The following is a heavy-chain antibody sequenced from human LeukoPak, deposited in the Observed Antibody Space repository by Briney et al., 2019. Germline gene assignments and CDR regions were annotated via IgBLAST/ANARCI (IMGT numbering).Heavy chain of an antibody. CDR3: ARDAVTQPRSDISGYYPPYHFDY. CDR1: GFTFSFYW. J-gene: IGHJ4*02. V-gene: IGHV3-74*01. Sequence: GGSLRLSCASSGFTFSFYWMHWVRQAPGKGLVWVSRINNDGRSTSYAGSVKGRFTISRDNAKNSLYLQMSSLRAEDTAVYYCARDAVTQPRSDISGYYPPYHFDYWGQGTLVTVSS. D-gene: IGHD3-22*01. CDR2: INNDGRST.